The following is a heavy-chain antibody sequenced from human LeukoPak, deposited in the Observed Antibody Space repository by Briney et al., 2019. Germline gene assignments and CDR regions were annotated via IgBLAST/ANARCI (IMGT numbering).Heavy chain of an antibody. CDR2: ISGSGGST. V-gene: IGHV3-23*01. CDR1: GFTFSSYA. J-gene: IGHJ6*03. D-gene: IGHD6-19*01. CDR3: AKDLAVAAYPGYYYMDV. Sequence: GGSLRLSCAASGFTFSSYAMSWVRQAPGKGLEWVSAISGSGGSTYYADSVKGRFTISRDNSKNTLYLQMNSLRAEDTAVYYCAKDLAVAAYPGYYYMDVWGKGTTVTVSS.